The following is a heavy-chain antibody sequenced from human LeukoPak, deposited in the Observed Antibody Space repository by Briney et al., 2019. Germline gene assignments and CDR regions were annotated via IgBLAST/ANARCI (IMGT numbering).Heavy chain of an antibody. CDR2: INHSGST. V-gene: IGHV4-34*01. J-gene: IGHJ4*02. CDR3: ARHDGYSSGYVDY. Sequence: SETLSLTCAVYGGSFSGYYWSWIRQPPGKGLEWIGEINHSGSTNYNPSLKSRVTISVDTSKNQFSLKLSSVTAADTAVYYCARHDGYSSGYVDYWGQGTLVTVSS. CDR1: GGSFSGYY. D-gene: IGHD6-19*01.